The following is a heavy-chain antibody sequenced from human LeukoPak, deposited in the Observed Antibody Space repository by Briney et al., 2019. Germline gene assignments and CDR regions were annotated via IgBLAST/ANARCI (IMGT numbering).Heavy chain of an antibody. Sequence: GASVKVSCKASGYTFTSHYIHWVRQAPGQGPEWMGIMNASGGSTSYAQKFQGRVTMTRDTSTSTVYMELSSLRSEDTAVYYCAGAHSIAVAGGNFDCWGQGALVTVSS. V-gene: IGHV1-46*01. J-gene: IGHJ4*02. CDR3: AGAHSIAVAGGNFDC. D-gene: IGHD6-19*01. CDR2: MNASGGST. CDR1: GYTFTSHY.